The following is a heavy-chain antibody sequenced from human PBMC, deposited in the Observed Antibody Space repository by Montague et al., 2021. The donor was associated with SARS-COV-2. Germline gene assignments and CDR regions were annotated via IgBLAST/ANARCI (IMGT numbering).Heavy chain of an antibody. CDR3: ATYYGILTGYYIDAFNI. Sequence: TLSLTCTVSGGSISSGSYYWSWIRQPPGKGLEWIGRIYTSGSTYYNPSLKSRVTISVDTSKNQFSLKLSSVTAADTAVYYCATYYGILTGYYIDAFNIWGQGTMVTVSS. D-gene: IGHD3-9*01. CDR2: IYTSGST. J-gene: IGHJ3*02. V-gene: IGHV4-61*02. CDR1: GGSISSGSYY.